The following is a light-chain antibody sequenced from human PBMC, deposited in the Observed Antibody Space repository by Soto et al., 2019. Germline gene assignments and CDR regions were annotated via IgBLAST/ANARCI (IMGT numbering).Light chain of an antibody. CDR2: GAS. J-gene: IGKJ1*01. CDR1: QSVSSNY. CDR3: QQYGSSPPT. Sequence: EIVLTQSPGTLSLSPGERATLSCRASQSVSSNYLAWYRRKPGQAPRLLIYGASYRATDIPGRFSGSGSGTDFTLTITRLEPEDFAVYSCQQYGSSPPTFDPGTRVEIK. V-gene: IGKV3-20*01.